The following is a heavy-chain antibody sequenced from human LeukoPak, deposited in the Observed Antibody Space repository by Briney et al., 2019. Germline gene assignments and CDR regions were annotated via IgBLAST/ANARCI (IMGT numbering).Heavy chain of an antibody. J-gene: IGHJ3*02. Sequence: ASVKVSCEASGGTFSSYAISWVRQAPGQGLEWMGRIIPIFGTANYAQKFQGRVTITTDESTSTAYMELSSLRSEDTAVHYCAREIENYYGSGSYGHGAFDIWGQGTMVTVSS. V-gene: IGHV1-69*05. CDR2: IIPIFGTA. CDR3: AREIENYYGSGSYGHGAFDI. CDR1: GGTFSSYA. D-gene: IGHD3-10*01.